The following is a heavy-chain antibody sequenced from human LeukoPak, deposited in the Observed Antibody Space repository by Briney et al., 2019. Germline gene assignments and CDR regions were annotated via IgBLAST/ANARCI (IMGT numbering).Heavy chain of an antibody. CDR3: ARGRGLPSAPIDY. Sequence: GGSLRLSCAASGFTFSNYYMSWIRQPPGKWLGWVSYISSSGSTIYYADSVKGRFTISRDNAKNLLYLQMNSLRGEDTAVYYCARGRGLPSAPIDYGGQGTLVTVSS. D-gene: IGHD2-15*01. CDR1: GFTFSNYY. CDR2: ISSSGSTI. V-gene: IGHV3-11*01. J-gene: IGHJ4*02.